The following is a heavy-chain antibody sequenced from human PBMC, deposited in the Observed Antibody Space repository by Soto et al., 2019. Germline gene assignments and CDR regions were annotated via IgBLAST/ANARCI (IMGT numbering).Heavy chain of an antibody. CDR1: GFTVSTHY. CDR3: AGRANDYKSAFDI. J-gene: IGHJ3*02. Sequence: GGSLRLSCAASGFTVSTHYMTWVRQAPGRGLEWVSVIYSGGTTYYADSVKGRFTISRDSSKNTLYLQMNSLRAEDTAVYYCAGRANDYKSAFDIWGQGTMVTVSS. D-gene: IGHD4-17*01. V-gene: IGHV3-66*01. CDR2: IYSGGTT.